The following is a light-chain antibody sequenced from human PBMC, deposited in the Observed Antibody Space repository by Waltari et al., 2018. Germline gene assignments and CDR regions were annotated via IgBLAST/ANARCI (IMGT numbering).Light chain of an antibody. CDR2: AAS. Sequence: DIQMTQSLSHRSASVADNVTITSRASQSISSYLYWLQQKPGKAPKLLSFAASSLQRGVPARFIGSGSGTDFTLTIYGLQPEDCATYYCQQTYSSPLTFGGGNKVEIK. CDR1: QSISSY. J-gene: IGKJ4*01. V-gene: IGKV1-39*01. CDR3: QQTYSSPLT.